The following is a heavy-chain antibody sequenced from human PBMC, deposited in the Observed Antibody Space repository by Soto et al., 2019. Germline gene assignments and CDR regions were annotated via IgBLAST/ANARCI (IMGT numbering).Heavy chain of an antibody. CDR3: ARELIAVAGAGAFDI. J-gene: IGHJ3*02. CDR2: ISSGSNTI. Sequence: HPGGSLRLSCAASGFTFSTYNMNWVRQAPGKGLEWISYISSGSNTIYYSDSVRGRFTISRDNAKNSLYLQMNSLRAEDTAVYYCARELIAVAGAGAFDIWGKGTMVTVSS. D-gene: IGHD6-19*01. CDR1: GFTFSTYN. V-gene: IGHV3-48*01.